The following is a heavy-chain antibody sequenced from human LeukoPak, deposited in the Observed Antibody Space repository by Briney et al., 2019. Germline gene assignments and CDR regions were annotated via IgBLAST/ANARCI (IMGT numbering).Heavy chain of an antibody. D-gene: IGHD6-13*01. Sequence: SVKVSCKASGGTFSSYAINWVRQAPGQGLEWMGGIIPIFGTANYAQKFQDRVTITADESTSTAYMELSSLRSEDTAVYYCAREGLAAAGDNNWFDPWGQGTLVTVSS. J-gene: IGHJ5*02. CDR1: GGTFSSYA. CDR3: AREGLAAAGDNNWFDP. V-gene: IGHV1-69*13. CDR2: IIPIFGTA.